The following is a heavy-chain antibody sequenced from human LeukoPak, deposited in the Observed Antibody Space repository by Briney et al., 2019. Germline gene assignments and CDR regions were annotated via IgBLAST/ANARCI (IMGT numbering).Heavy chain of an antibody. D-gene: IGHD6-6*01. CDR2: ISSSSSTI. CDR3: ARDSYSRSSLYYFMDV. V-gene: IGHV3-48*01. J-gene: IGHJ6*03. CDR1: GVTFSSYS. Sequence: QPGGSLRLSCAVSGVTFSSYSMNWVRQAPGKGLEWISYISSSSSTIYYADSVKGRFNISRDNAKNSLYLQMHSLRAEDTAVYYCARDSYSRSSLYYFMDVWGKGTTVTVSS.